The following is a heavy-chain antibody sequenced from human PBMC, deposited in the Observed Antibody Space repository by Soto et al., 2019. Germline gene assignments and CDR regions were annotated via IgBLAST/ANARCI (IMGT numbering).Heavy chain of an antibody. Sequence: QVQLVQSGAEVKKPGSSVKVSCKASGGTFSSYAISWVRQAPGQGLEWMGGIIPIFGTANYAQKFQARVTIPADESTSTAYMELSSLRSEDTAVYYCARVGTTPDDERCYYFDYWGQGTLVTVSS. CDR2: IIPIFGTA. CDR3: ARVGTTPDDERCYYFDY. V-gene: IGHV1-69*01. D-gene: IGHD1-7*01. CDR1: GGTFSSYA. J-gene: IGHJ4*02.